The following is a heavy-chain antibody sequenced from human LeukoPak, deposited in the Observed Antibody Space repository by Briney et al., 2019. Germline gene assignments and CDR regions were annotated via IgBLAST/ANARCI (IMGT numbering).Heavy chain of an antibody. D-gene: IGHD2-15*01. CDR3: AKHVRYCSGGSCYFDY. Sequence: GGSLRLSCAASGFTFGSYAMSWVRQAPGKGLEWVSAISGSGGSTYYADSVKGRFTISRDNSKNTLYLQMNSLRAEDTAVYYCAKHVRYCSGGSCYFDYWGQGTLVTVSS. V-gene: IGHV3-23*01. J-gene: IGHJ4*02. CDR1: GFTFGSYA. CDR2: ISGSGGST.